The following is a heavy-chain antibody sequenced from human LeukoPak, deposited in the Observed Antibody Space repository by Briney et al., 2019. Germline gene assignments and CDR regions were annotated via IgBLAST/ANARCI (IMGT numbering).Heavy chain of an antibody. J-gene: IGHJ4*02. V-gene: IGHV1-2*02. D-gene: IGHD2-2*01. CDR3: ASWADRNVPVAVFDY. CDR2: INLNSGGT. CDR1: GYIFTGYY. Sequence: GASVKVSCKASGYIFTGYYMHWVRQAPGQGLEWMGWINLNSGGTNYAQKFQGRVTLTRDTSINTAYMELSRLKSDDTAVYYCASWADRNVPVAVFDYWGQGTLVAVSS.